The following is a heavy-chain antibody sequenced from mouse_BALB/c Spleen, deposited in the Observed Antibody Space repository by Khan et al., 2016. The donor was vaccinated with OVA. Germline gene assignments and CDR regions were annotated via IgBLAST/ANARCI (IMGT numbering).Heavy chain of an antibody. J-gene: IGHJ2*01. CDR3: ARRTPGYAFDY. Sequence: QVQLQQSGAELARPGASVKMSCKASGYTFTSHTIHWVKQRPGQGLEWIGYINPRSDYTEYNQNFNDKATLTADKSSRTAYMQLSSLTSEDSAVYYCARRTPGYAFDYWGQGTALTVSS. CDR2: INPRSDYT. V-gene: IGHV1-4*01. CDR1: GYTFTSHT.